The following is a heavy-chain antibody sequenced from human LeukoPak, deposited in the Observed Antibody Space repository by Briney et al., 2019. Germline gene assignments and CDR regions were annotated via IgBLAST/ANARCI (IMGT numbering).Heavy chain of an antibody. CDR1: GYTFTSYD. D-gene: IGHD2-21*01. V-gene: IGHV1-8*03. CDR3: ARGPIVVVKRNRPNWFDP. CDR2: MNPNSGNT. Sequence: ASVKVSCKASGYTFTSYDINWVRQATGQGLEWMGWMNPNSGNTGYAQKFQGRVTITRNTSISTAYMELSSLRSEDTAVYYCARGPIVVVKRNRPNWFDPWGQGTLVTVSS. J-gene: IGHJ5*02.